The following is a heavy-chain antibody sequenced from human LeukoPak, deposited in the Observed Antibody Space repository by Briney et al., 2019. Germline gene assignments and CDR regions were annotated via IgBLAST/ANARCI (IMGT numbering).Heavy chain of an antibody. D-gene: IGHD3-10*01. V-gene: IGHV3-23*01. Sequence: GGSLRLSCAASGFTFSTFAMIWVRQPPGKGLEWVSSIFPSGGEIHYADSVRGRFTISRDNSKSTLSLQMNSLRAEDTAIYYCAKDQTRNYYGSGSYDYWGQGTLVTVSS. J-gene: IGHJ4*02. CDR1: GFTFSTFA. CDR2: IFPSGGEI. CDR3: AKDQTRNYYGSGSYDY.